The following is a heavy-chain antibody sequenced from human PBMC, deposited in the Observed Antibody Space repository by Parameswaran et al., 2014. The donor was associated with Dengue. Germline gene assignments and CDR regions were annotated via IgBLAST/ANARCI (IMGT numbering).Heavy chain of an antibody. D-gene: IGHD6-13*01. CDR3: ARGIAAAVWFDP. CDR1: GGSISSYY. Sequence: AGGSLRLSCTVSGGSISSYYWSWIRQPAGKGLEWIGRIYTSGSTNYNPSLKSRVTISVDTSKNQFSLKLSSVTAADTAVYYCARGIAAAVWFDPGAREPWSPSPQ. CDR2: IYTSGST. V-gene: IGHV4-4*07. J-gene: IGHJ5*02.